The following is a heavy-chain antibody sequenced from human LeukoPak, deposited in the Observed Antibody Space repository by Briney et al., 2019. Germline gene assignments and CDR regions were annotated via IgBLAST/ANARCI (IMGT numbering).Heavy chain of an antibody. CDR3: ARDATDYGMDV. J-gene: IGHJ6*02. V-gene: IGHV3-66*01. CDR2: IYRGGST. Sequence: GGSLRLSCAASGFSFSSYSINWVRQAPGKGLEWVSVIYRGGSTYYADSVKGRFTISRDNSKNTLYLQMNSLRAEDTAVYSCARDATDYGMDVWGQGTTVTVSS. D-gene: IGHD4-17*01. CDR1: GFSFSSYS.